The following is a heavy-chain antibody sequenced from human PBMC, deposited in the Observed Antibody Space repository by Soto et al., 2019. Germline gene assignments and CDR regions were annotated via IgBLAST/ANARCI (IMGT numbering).Heavy chain of an antibody. CDR1: GFTFNHYW. J-gene: IGHJ4*02. Sequence: GGSLRLSCAASGFTFNHYWMAWVRQAPGKGLEWVANIKQDGSEKYYVDSVKGRFTISRDNAKNSVYLQMNSLRAEDTAVYYCATHSFDNLSAGDSWGQGTLVTVSS. D-gene: IGHD5-18*01. CDR3: ATHSFDNLSAGDS. CDR2: IKQDGSEK. V-gene: IGHV3-7*01.